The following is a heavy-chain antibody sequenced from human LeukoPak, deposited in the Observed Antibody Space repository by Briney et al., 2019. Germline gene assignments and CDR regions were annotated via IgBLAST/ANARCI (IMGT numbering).Heavy chain of an antibody. CDR1: GFTFSSYA. CDR3: AKDDTAMVSYYFDY. D-gene: IGHD5-18*01. Sequence: GGSLRLFCAASGFTFSSYAMSWVRQAPGKGLEWVSAISGSGGSTYYADSVKGRFTISRDNSKNTLYLQMNSLRAEDTAVYYCAKDDTAMVSYYFDYWGQGTLVTVSS. J-gene: IGHJ4*02. CDR2: ISGSGGST. V-gene: IGHV3-23*01.